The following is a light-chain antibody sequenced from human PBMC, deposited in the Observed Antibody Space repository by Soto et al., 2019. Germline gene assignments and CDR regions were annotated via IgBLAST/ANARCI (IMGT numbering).Light chain of an antibody. CDR2: GAS. J-gene: IGKJ1*01. V-gene: IGKV3-20*01. CDR3: QQYGLSFP. Sequence: EIVLTQSPGTLSLSPGERATLSCRASQSVGSSLAWYQQEPGQAPRLLIYGASSRATGIPDRFSGSGSGTDFTLTISRLGHEDFAVYYCQQYGLSFPCGRGTKVEIK. CDR1: QSVGSS.